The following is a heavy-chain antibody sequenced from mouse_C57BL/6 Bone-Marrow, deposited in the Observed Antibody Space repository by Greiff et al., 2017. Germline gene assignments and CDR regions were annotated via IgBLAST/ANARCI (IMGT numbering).Heavy chain of an antibody. CDR3: ARRNYGSSYCYWYFDV. Sequence: EVHLVESGGGLVKPGGSLKLSCAASGFTFSDYGMHWVRQAPEKGLEWVAYISSGSSTIYYADTVKGRFTLSRDNAKNTLFLQMTSLRSEDTAMYYCARRNYGSSYCYWYFDVWGTGTTVTVSS. V-gene: IGHV5-17*01. J-gene: IGHJ1*03. D-gene: IGHD1-1*01. CDR2: ISSGSSTI. CDR1: GFTFSDYG.